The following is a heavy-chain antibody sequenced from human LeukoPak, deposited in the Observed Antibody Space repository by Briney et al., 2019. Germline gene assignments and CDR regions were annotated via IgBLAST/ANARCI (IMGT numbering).Heavy chain of an antibody. J-gene: IGHJ4*02. CDR2: IVVGSGNT. CDR1: GFTFTSSA. V-gene: IGHV1-58*02. Sequence: SVKVSCKASGFTFTSSAMQWVRQARGQRLEWIGWIVVGSGNTNYAQKFQERVTITRDMSTSTAYMELSSLGSEDTAVYYCAAVYCSGGSCYSEVLDYWGQGTLVTVSS. D-gene: IGHD2-15*01. CDR3: AAVYCSGGSCYSEVLDY.